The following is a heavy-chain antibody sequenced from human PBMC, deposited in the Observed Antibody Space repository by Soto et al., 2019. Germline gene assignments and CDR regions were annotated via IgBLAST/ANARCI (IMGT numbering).Heavy chain of an antibody. CDR3: AKSSSGWYLFDY. CDR1: GFSFSSYA. J-gene: IGHJ4*02. D-gene: IGHD6-19*01. CDR2: IRGSGGST. Sequence: LRLSCAASGFSFSSYAMSWVRQAPGKGLEWASAIRGSGGSTFYADSVKGRFTISRDNSKNTLYLQMNSLRAEDTAVYYCAKSSSGWYLFDYWGQGTLVTVSS. V-gene: IGHV3-23*01.